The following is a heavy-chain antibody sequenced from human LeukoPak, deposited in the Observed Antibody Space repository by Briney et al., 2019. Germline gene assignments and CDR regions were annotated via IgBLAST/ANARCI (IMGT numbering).Heavy chain of an antibody. CDR3: ARTYDSPGYYSPDYYYMDV. CDR2: IYYSGST. J-gene: IGHJ6*03. CDR1: GGSISSSSYY. D-gene: IGHD3-22*01. V-gene: IGHV4-39*07. Sequence: PSETLSLTWTVPGGSISSSSYYWGWIRQPPGKGLEWIGSIYYSGSTYYNPSLKSRVTISVDTSKNQFFLKLSSVTAADTAVYYCARTYDSPGYYSPDYYYMDVWGKGTTVTISS.